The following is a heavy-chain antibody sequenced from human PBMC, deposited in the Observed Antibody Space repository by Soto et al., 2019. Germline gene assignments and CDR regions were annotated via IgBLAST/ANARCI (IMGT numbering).Heavy chain of an antibody. CDR3: ARRYGANFDY. D-gene: IGHD4-17*01. J-gene: IGHJ4*02. CDR1: GGSISSYY. V-gene: IGHV4-59*08. CDR2: IYYTGST. Sequence: QVQLQESGPGLVKPSETLSLTCTVSGGSISSYYWSWIRQPPGKGLEWIGYIYYTGSTNYNPSLMSRVTISVDTPKHPFALKLSSVTAAETAVYCRARRYGANFDYWGQGTLVTVSS.